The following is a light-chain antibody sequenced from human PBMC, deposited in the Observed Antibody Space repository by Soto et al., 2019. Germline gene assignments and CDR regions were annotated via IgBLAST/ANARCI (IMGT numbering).Light chain of an antibody. CDR3: SSYSGSNNVV. V-gene: IGLV2-11*01. Sequence: QSVLTQPRSVSGSPGQSVTISCTGTISDIEGYNYVSWYQHHPGKAPKLLISDVTKRPSWFPDRFSGSKSGSTASLTISELQAEDEAVYYCSSYSGSNNVVFVGGTKLTVL. J-gene: IGLJ2*01. CDR2: DVT. CDR1: ISDIEGYNY.